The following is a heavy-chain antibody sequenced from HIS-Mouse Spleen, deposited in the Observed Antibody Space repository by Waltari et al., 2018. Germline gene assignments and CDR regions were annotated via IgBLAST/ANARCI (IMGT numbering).Heavy chain of an antibody. CDR2: MNPNSGNT. V-gene: IGHV1-8*01. CDR3: ARDRRYSSSSLYYYYYYGMDV. J-gene: IGHJ6*02. D-gene: IGHD6-6*01. Sequence: WMGWMNPNSGNTGYAQKFQGRVTMTRNTSISTAYMELSSLRSEDTAVYYCARDRRYSSSSLYYYYYYGMDVWGQGTTVTVSS.